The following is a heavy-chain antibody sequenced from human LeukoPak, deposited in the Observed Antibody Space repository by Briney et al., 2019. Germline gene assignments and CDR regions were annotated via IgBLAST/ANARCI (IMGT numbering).Heavy chain of an antibody. CDR3: ARASHWNQLHYFDY. V-gene: IGHV4-39*07. CDR1: GGSISSSSYY. CDR2: IYYSGST. D-gene: IGHD1-1*01. J-gene: IGHJ4*02. Sequence: SETLSLTCTVSGGSISSSSYYWGWIRQPPGKGLEWIGSIYYSGSTYYNPSLESRVTISVDTSKNQFSLKLSSVTAADTAVYYCARASHWNQLHYFDYWGQGTLVTVSS.